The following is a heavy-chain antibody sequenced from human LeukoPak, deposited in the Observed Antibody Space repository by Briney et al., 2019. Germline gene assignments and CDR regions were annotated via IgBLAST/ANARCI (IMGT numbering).Heavy chain of an antibody. CDR1: GGSISSYY. CDR3: ARVVTTSIPHYDFWSGYIYYFDY. V-gene: IGHV4-59*01. CDR2: IYYSGST. Sequence: PSETLSLTCTVSGGSISSYYWSWIRQPPGKGLEWIGYIYYSGSTNYSPSLKSRVTISVDTSKNQFSLKLSSVTAADTAVYYCARVVTTSIPHYDFWSGYIYYFDYWGQGTLVAVSS. D-gene: IGHD3-3*01. J-gene: IGHJ4*02.